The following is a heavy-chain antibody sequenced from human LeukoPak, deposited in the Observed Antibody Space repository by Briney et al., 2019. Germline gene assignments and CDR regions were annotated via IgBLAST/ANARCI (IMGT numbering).Heavy chain of an antibody. J-gene: IGHJ4*02. Sequence: RSGGSLRLSCAASGFTFSSYAMSWVRQAPGKGLEWVSAISGSGGSTYYADSVKGRFTISRDNSKNTLHLQMNSLRAEDTAVYYCAKSGYDSRGYYYYYFDCWGQGTLVTVSS. V-gene: IGHV3-23*01. CDR3: AKSGYDSRGYYYYYFDC. CDR1: GFTFSSYA. CDR2: ISGSGGST. D-gene: IGHD3-22*01.